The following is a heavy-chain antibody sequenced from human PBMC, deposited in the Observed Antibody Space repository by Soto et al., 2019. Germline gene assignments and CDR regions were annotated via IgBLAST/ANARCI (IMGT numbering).Heavy chain of an antibody. V-gene: IGHV5-51*01. D-gene: IGHD4-17*01. Sequence: GESLKISCKGSGYSFTSYWIGWVRQMPGKGLEWMGIIYPGDSDTRYSPSFQGQVTISADKSISTAYLQWSSLKASDTAMYYCARRGSRAGDYGGKGIKYGMDVWGQGTTVTVSS. J-gene: IGHJ6*02. CDR2: IYPGDSDT. CDR3: ARRGSRAGDYGGKGIKYGMDV. CDR1: GYSFTSYW.